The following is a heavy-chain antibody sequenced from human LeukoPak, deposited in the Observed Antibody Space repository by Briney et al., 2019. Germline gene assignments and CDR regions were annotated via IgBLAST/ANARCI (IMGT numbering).Heavy chain of an antibody. CDR1: GFTFSSYA. CDR2: ISGSGGST. CDR3: AKARLETYYDFWSGYREDNWFDP. V-gene: IGHV3-23*01. D-gene: IGHD3-3*01. J-gene: IGHJ5*02. Sequence: GGSLRLSCAASGFTFSSYAMSWVRQAPGKGLEWVSAISGSGGSTYYADSVKGRFTISRDNSKNTLYLQMNSLRAEDTAAYYCAKARLETYYDFWSGYREDNWFDPWGQGTLVTVSS.